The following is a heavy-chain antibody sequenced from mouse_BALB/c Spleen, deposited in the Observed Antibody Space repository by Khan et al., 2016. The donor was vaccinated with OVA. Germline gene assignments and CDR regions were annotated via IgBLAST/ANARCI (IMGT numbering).Heavy chain of an antibody. Sequence: VQLQQSGAELVRPGAFVNLSCKASGFNIKDYYLHWVKQRPEQGLEWIGWIDPENGNTKHDPKFQGKANITSDTSSNTAYLQRSSLTSEDTAVYYCSRDGYSPWFAYWGQGTLVTVSA. J-gene: IGHJ3*01. CDR2: IDPENGNT. D-gene: IGHD2-3*01. CDR1: GFNIKDYY. CDR3: SRDGYSPWFAY. V-gene: IGHV14-1*02.